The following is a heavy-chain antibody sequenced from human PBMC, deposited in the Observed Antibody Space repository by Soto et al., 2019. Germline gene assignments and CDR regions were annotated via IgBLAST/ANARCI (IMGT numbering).Heavy chain of an antibody. V-gene: IGHV3-20*04. CDR2: INWYGGSH. D-gene: IGHD3-22*01. Sequence: PGGALTLFCAASGFTFYHYGMISVPPAPGKGEEWVSGINWYGGSHGYAAPVKGRFTISRDNAKEPPYLQITDPRAEDTALDSCARERPPYDRSGYSFDYWGQGTLVTVSS. J-gene: IGHJ4*02. CDR3: ARERPPYDRSGYSFDY. CDR1: GFTFYHYG.